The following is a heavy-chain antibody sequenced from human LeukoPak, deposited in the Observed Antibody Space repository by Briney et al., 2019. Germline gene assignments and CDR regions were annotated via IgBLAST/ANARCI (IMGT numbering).Heavy chain of an antibody. CDR3: AREAYIVATITGLDY. D-gene: IGHD5-12*01. V-gene: IGHV1-69*05. J-gene: IGHJ4*02. CDR1: GGTFSSYA. Sequence: GASVKVSCKASGGTFSSYAISWVQQGPGQGLEWLGRIIPIFGTANYAQKFQGRVTIHTDESTSTAYMELSSLRSEDTAVYYCAREAYIVATITGLDYWGQGTLVTVSS. CDR2: IIPIFGTA.